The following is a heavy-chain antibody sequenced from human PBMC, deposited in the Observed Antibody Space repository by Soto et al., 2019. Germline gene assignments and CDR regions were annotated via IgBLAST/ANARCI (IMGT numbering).Heavy chain of an antibody. V-gene: IGHV3-48*01. J-gene: IGHJ4*02. Sequence: GGSLRLSCAASGFTFSSYSMNWVRQAPGKGLEWVSYISSSSSTIYYADSVKGRFTISRDNAKNSLYLQMNSLRAEDTAVYYCARDQGYCSGGSCYSEPPDYWGQGTLVTVSS. CDR1: GFTFSSYS. CDR3: ARDQGYCSGGSCYSEPPDY. CDR2: ISSSSSTI. D-gene: IGHD2-15*01.